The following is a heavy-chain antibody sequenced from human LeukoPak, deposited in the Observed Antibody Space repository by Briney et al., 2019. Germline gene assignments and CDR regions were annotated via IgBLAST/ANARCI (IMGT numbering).Heavy chain of an antibody. V-gene: IGHV3-23*01. CDR2: ISGGGTYT. CDR1: GFTFSSYA. CDR3: AKGYSNPSHFVY. Sequence: GGSLRLSCAASGFTFSSYAMSWVRQAPGKGLDWVSTISGGGTYTYYADSVEGRFTISRDNSKNTLYLQMNSLRAEDTAVYYCAKGYSNPSHFVYWGQGALVTVSS. J-gene: IGHJ4*02. D-gene: IGHD4-11*01.